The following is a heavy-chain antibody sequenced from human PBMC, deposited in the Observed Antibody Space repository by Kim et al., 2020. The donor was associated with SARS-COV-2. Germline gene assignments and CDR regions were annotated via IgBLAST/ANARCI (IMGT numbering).Heavy chain of an antibody. V-gene: IGHV4-34*01. J-gene: IGHJ4*02. CDR2: ST. Sequence: STHSTPSLKSRVPISVDTSKNQFSLKLSSVTAADTAVYYCARGARRKGDFWGQGTLVTVSS. CDR3: ARGARRKGDF.